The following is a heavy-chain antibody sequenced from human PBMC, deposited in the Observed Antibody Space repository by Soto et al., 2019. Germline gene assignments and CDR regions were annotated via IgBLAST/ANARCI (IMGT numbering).Heavy chain of an antibody. J-gene: IGHJ4*02. CDR2: ISAYNGNT. CDR3: QTYGYYSGHFDY. Sequence: ASVKVSCKASGYTFTNFGISWVRQAPGQGLEWMGWISAYNGNTNYAQKFQGRVTITADESTSTAYMELSSLRSEDTAVYYCQTYGYYSGHFDYWGQGTLVTVSS. CDR1: GYTFTNFG. D-gene: IGHD3-3*01. V-gene: IGHV1-18*01.